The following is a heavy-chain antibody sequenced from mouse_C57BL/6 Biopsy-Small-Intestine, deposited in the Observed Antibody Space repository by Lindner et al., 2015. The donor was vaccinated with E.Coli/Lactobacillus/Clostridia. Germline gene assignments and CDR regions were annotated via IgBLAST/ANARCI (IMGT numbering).Heavy chain of an antibody. J-gene: IGHJ1*01. CDR1: GYSLTELS. V-gene: IGHV14-2*02. D-gene: IGHD2-1*01. CDR3: ARWLESVVTSDTFDV. Sequence: SVKVSCKVSGYSLTELSMHWVRQAPGKGLEWMGGFDPEEGEIIYAQKFQGRVTMTEDTSTDTAYMDLSSLRSEDTAVYYCARWLESVVTSDTFDVWGQGTMVTVSS. CDR2: FDPEEGEI.